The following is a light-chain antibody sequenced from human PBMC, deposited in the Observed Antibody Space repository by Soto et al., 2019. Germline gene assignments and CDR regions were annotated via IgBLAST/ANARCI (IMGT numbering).Light chain of an antibody. V-gene: IGLV2-14*01. Sequence: QSALTQPASVSGSPGQSITISCTGTSSDVGGYNYVSWYQQHPGKAPKLMIYDVSNRPSGVSNRFSGSKSGNTASLTISGLQAEHEADYYCSSYTSSSTSDVVFGGGTKLTVL. CDR1: SSDVGGYNY. CDR3: SSYTSSSTSDVV. CDR2: DVS. J-gene: IGLJ2*01.